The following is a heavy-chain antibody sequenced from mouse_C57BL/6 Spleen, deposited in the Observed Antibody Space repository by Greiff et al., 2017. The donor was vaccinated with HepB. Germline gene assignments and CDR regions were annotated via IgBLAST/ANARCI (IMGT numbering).Heavy chain of an antibody. CDR3: VLYDYDESFAY. J-gene: IGHJ3*01. V-gene: IGHV5-12*01. D-gene: IGHD2-4*01. CDR2: ISNGGGST. CDR1: GFTFSDYY. Sequence: EVKLVESGGGLVQPGGSLKLSCAASGFTFSDYYMYWVRQTPEKRLEWVAYISNGGGSTYYPDTVKGRFTISRDNAKNTLYLQMSRLKSEDTAMYYCVLYDYDESFAYWGQGTLVTVSA.